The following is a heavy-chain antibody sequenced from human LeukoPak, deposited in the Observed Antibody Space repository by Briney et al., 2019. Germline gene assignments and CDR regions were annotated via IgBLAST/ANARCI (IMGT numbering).Heavy chain of an antibody. CDR3: ARGLSDWLNWGNAFDI. D-gene: IGHD3-9*01. Sequence: SGGSLRLSCAASGFTFSSYSMNWVRQAPGKGLEWVSSISSSSRYIYYADSVKGRFTISRDNAKNSLYLQMNSLRAEDTAVYYCARGLSDWLNWGNAFDIWGEGTMVTVSS. V-gene: IGHV3-21*01. CDR1: GFTFSSYS. J-gene: IGHJ3*02. CDR2: ISSSSRYI.